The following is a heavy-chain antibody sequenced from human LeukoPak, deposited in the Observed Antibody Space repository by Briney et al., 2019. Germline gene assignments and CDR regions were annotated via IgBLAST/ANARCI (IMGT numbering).Heavy chain of an antibody. D-gene: IGHD2-2*01. V-gene: IGHV4-30-4*08. CDR1: GDSISNSDYY. Sequence: PSETLSLTCAVSGDSISNSDYYWGWIRQPPGKGLEWIGYIYYSGSTYYNPSLKSRVTISVDTSKNQFSLKLSSVTAADTAVYYCAREVVPAAVYYWGQGTLVTVSS. J-gene: IGHJ4*02. CDR2: IYYSGST. CDR3: AREVVPAAVYY.